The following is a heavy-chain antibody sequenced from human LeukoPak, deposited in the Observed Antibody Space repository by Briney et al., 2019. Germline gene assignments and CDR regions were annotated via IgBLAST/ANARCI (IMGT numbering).Heavy chain of an antibody. V-gene: IGHV3-48*04. Sequence: GGSLRLSCAASGFTFSSYSMNWVRQAPGKGLEWVSYISSSSTIYYADSVKGRFTISRDNAKNSLYLQMNSLRAEDTAVYYCARQGLGTLYYGMEVWGKGTTVTVSS. J-gene: IGHJ6*04. CDR1: GFTFSSYS. CDR3: ARQGLGTLYYGMEV. D-gene: IGHD7-27*01. CDR2: ISSSSTI.